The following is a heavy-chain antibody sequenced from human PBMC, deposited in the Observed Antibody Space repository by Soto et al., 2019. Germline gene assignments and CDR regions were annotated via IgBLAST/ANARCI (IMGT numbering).Heavy chain of an antibody. J-gene: IGHJ3*02. CDR2: TYYRSRWYS. CDR1: GDSVSSSRAA. CDR3: SREESAGTNAAFDM. V-gene: IGHV6-1*01. D-gene: IGHD3-10*01. Sequence: QVQLQQSGPGLVTPSQTLSLTCAISGDSVSSSRAAWGWIRQSASRGLEWLGRTYYRSRWYSDYAESVNSRITIKTDTDRNQLSLQLHSATPEDTAVYYCSREESAGTNAAFDMWGQGTMVTVSS.